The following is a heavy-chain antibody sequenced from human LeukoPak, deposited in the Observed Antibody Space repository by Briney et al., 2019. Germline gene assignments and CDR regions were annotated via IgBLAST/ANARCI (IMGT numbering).Heavy chain of an antibody. CDR1: GFTFSSYA. J-gene: IGHJ4*02. D-gene: IGHD3-9*01. Sequence: GGSLRLSCAASGFTFSSYAMSWVRQAPGKELEWVSAISGSGDSTYYADSVKGRFTISRDNSKSTLYLQMNSLRAEDTALYYCAKWGDYDVLTGYYVPDYWGQGTLVTVSS. CDR3: AKWGDYDVLTGYYVPDY. CDR2: ISGSGDST. V-gene: IGHV3-23*01.